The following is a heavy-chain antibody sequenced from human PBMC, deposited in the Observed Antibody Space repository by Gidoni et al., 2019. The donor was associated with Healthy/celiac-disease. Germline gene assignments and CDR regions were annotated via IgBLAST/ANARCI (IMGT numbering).Heavy chain of an antibody. CDR3: ARLTSGPAASESHAFDI. J-gene: IGHJ3*02. Sequence: PGLVKPSETLSLTCTVSGDSISSSSYYWGWIRQPPGKGLEWIGSIYYSGSTYYNPSLKSRVTISVDTSKNQFSLKLSSVTAADTAVYYWARLTSGPAASESHAFDIWGQGTMVTVSS. V-gene: IGHV4-39*01. CDR2: IYYSGST. D-gene: IGHD2-2*01. CDR1: GDSISSSSYY.